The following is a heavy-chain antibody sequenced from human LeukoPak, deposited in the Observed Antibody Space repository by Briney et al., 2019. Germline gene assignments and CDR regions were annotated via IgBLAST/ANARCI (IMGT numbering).Heavy chain of an antibody. D-gene: IGHD1-26*01. Sequence: PEASVKVSCTASGYTFTSYDINWVRQATGQGLEWMGWMNPNSGNTGYAQKFQGRVTMTRNTSISTAYMELSSLRSEDTAVYYCARMASGELLRWIPSDYWGQGTLVTVSS. CDR2: MNPNSGNT. CDR3: ARMASGELLRWIPSDY. J-gene: IGHJ4*02. V-gene: IGHV1-8*01. CDR1: GYTFTSYD.